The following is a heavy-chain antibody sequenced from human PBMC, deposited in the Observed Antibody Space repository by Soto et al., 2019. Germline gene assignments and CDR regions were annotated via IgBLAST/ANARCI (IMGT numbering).Heavy chain of an antibody. CDR2: INHSGST. V-gene: IGHV4-34*01. CDR1: GGSFSGYY. D-gene: IGHD6-19*01. Sequence: SETLSLTCAVYGGSFSGYYWSWIRQPPGKGLEWIGEINHSGSTNYNPSLKSRVTISVDTSKNQFSLKLSSVTAADTAVYYCAREVKGGVAGYYYYYYGMDVWGQGTPVTVYS. J-gene: IGHJ6*02. CDR3: AREVKGGVAGYYYYYYGMDV.